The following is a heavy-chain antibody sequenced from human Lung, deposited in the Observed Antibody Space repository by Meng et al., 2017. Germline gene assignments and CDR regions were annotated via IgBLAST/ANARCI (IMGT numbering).Heavy chain of an antibody. V-gene: IGHV4-34*01. CDR1: GGSFSDYN. D-gene: IGHD4-11*01. CDR3: ARGPTTMAHDFDY. J-gene: IGHJ4*02. Sequence: QVPLQRVGEGLVKPSETLSPTFVVSGGSFSDYNWSWIRQPPGKGLEWIGEINHSGSTNYNPSLESRATISVDTSQNNLSLKLSSVTAADSAVYYCARGPTTMAHDFDYWGQGTLVTVSS. CDR2: INHSGST.